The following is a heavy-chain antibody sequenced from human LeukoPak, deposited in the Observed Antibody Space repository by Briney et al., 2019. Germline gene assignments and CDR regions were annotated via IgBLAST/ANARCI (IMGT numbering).Heavy chain of an antibody. CDR3: ARSLGSHNFDY. V-gene: IGHV1-3*01. CDR1: GYTFTSYA. CDR2: INGGSDNA. J-gene: IGHJ4*02. Sequence: ASVKVSCKASGYTFTSYAMHWVRQAPGQRLEWMGWINGGSDNAKYLQKFQGRVTVSRDTSASTAYMELSSLRSEDTAVYYCARSLGSHNFDYWGQGTLVTVSS. D-gene: IGHD3-10*01.